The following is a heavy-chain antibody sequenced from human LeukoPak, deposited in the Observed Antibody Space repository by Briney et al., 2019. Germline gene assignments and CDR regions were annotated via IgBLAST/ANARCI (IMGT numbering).Heavy chain of an antibody. V-gene: IGHV3-30*02. Sequence: GGSLRLSCAASGFTFSSYGMHWVRQAPGKGLEWVAFIRYDGSNRYYADSVKGRFTISRDNSKNTLYLQINSLRAEDTAVYYCARVLSDNNGWYHFDYWGQGTLVTVSS. CDR2: IRYDGSNR. CDR3: ARVLSDNNGWYHFDY. D-gene: IGHD6-19*01. CDR1: GFTFSSYG. J-gene: IGHJ4*02.